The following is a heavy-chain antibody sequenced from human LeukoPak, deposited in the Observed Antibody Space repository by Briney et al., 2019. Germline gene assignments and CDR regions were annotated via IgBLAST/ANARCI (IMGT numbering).Heavy chain of an antibody. CDR1: GFTFSSYA. Sequence: GGSLRLACAASGFTFSSYAMHWVRQAPGKGLEWVAIISYDGSNKYYADSVKGRFTISRDNSKNTLYLQMNSLRAEDTAVYYCALNRGSVWYFHYWGQGTLVTVSS. V-gene: IGHV3-30*04. J-gene: IGHJ4*02. D-gene: IGHD6-19*01. CDR2: ISYDGSNK. CDR3: ALNRGSVWYFHY.